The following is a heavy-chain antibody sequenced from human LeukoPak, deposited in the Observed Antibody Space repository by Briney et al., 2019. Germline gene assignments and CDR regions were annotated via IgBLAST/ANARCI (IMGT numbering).Heavy chain of an antibody. CDR3: ATDVGFGGSRTFDY. J-gene: IGHJ4*02. CDR1: GFTFSSYA. CDR2: IGGTGTNT. Sequence: GGSLRLSCAASGFTFSSYAMSWVRQAPGKGLEWVSTIGGTGTNTYYADSVKGRFTISRDNSKNTLYLQMNSLRAEDTAVYYCATDVGFGGSRTFDYWGQGTLVTVSS. V-gene: IGHV3-23*01. D-gene: IGHD1-26*01.